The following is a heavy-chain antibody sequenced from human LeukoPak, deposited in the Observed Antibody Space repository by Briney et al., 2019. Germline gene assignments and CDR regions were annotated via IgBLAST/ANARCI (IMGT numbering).Heavy chain of an antibody. D-gene: IGHD3-22*01. CDR1: GGSISSGDYY. Sequence: PSETLSLTCTVSGGSISSGDYYWSWIRQHPGKGLEWIGYIYYNGSTDYNPSLKSRVTISIDTSKNQFSLKLSSVTAADTAVYYCAREPYYYDSSGYRYWYFDLWGRGTRVTVSS. CDR3: AREPYYYDSSGYRYWYFDL. CDR2: IYYNGST. V-gene: IGHV4-31*03. J-gene: IGHJ2*01.